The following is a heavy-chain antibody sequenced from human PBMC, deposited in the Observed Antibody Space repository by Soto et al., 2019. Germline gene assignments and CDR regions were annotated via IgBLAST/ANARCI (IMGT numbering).Heavy chain of an antibody. CDR2: IGYDGSDK. D-gene: IGHD3-22*01. V-gene: IGHV3-33*01. CDR1: GFTFSSYG. CDR3: AGGDYYRSSGYYFYYYTMDV. Sequence: GGSLRLSCAASGFTFSSYGMHWVRQAPGKGLEWVAVIGYDGSDKYYADSVKGRFTISRDNSKNTLYLQIDSLRAEDTAVYYCAGGDYYRSSGYYFYYYTMDVWGQGTTVTVSS. J-gene: IGHJ6*02.